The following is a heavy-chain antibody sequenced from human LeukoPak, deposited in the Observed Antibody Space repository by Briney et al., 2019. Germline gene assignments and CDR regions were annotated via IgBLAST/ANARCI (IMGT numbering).Heavy chain of an antibody. CDR2: IDGGGNNR. J-gene: IGHJ4*01. D-gene: IGHD3-22*01. V-gene: IGHV3-74*01. CDR1: GFTFSNYW. CDR3: ARGPGSSGGAYVGDY. Sequence: GGSLRLSCAASGFTFSNYWMHWVRQVPGKGLVWVSRIDGGGNNRNYADSVKGRFSISRDNVKSTLYLQMNSLRAEDTAVYYCARGPGSSGGAYVGDYWGHGTLVTVSS.